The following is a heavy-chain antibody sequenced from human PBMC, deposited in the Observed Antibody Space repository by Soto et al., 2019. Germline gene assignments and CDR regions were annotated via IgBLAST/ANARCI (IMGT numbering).Heavy chain of an antibody. CDR3: TTDPGITMVRGVISQGGY. J-gene: IGHJ4*02. Sequence: GGSLRLSCAASGFTFSNAWMNWVRQAPGKGLEWVGRIKSKTDGGTTDYAAPVKGRFTISRDDSKNTLYLQMNSLKTEDTAVYYCTTDPGITMVRGVISQGGYWGQGTLVTVSS. CDR2: IKSKTDGGTT. D-gene: IGHD3-10*01. CDR1: GFTFSNAW. V-gene: IGHV3-15*07.